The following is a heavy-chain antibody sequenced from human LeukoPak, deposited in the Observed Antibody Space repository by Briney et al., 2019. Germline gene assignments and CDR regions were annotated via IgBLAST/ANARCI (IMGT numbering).Heavy chain of an antibody. CDR2: IYDSGST. Sequence: PSETLSLTCTVSGGSISSYYWSWIRQPPGKGLEWIGYIYDSGSTNYNPSLKSRVTIPVDTSKNQFSLKLSSVTAADTAVYYCARPRTTVIYDAFDIWGQGTMVTVSS. D-gene: IGHD4-17*01. CDR3: ARPRTTVIYDAFDI. V-gene: IGHV4-59*08. CDR1: GGSISSYY. J-gene: IGHJ3*02.